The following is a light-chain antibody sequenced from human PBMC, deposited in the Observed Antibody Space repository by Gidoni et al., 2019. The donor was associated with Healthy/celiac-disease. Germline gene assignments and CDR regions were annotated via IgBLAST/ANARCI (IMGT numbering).Light chain of an antibody. Sequence: HSALTQPASVPGSPGPSITISCTGTSSDVGGYNYVSWYQQHPGKAPKLMIYEVSKRPSGVSNRFSGSKSGNTASLTISGLQAEDEADYYCSSYTSSSTPVFGGGTKLTVL. CDR2: EVS. V-gene: IGLV2-14*01. CDR1: SSDVGGYNY. J-gene: IGLJ2*01. CDR3: SSYTSSSTPV.